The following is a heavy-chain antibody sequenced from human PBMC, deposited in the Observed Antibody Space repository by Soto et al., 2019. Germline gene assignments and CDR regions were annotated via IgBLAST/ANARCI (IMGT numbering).Heavy chain of an antibody. Sequence: SETLSLTCAVYGGSFSGYYWSWIRQPPGKGLEWIGEINHSGSTNYNPSLKSRVTISVDTSKNQFSLKLSSVTAADTAVYYCARVRVRYCSGGSCKLLVFDYWGQGTLVTVSS. CDR1: GGSFSGYY. J-gene: IGHJ4*02. CDR2: INHSGST. V-gene: IGHV4-34*01. CDR3: ARVRVRYCSGGSCKLLVFDY. D-gene: IGHD2-15*01.